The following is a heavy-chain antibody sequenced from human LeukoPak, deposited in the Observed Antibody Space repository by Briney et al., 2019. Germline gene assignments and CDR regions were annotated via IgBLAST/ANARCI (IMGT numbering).Heavy chain of an antibody. CDR1: GGTFSSYA. V-gene: IGHV1-69*04. CDR3: ARDRGVGIAVGYAFDI. Sequence: GASVKVSCKASGGTFSSYAISWVRQAPGRGLEWMGRIIPILGIANYAQKFQGRVTITADKSTSTAYMELSSLRSEDTAVYYCARDRGVGIAVGYAFDIWGQGTMVTVSS. J-gene: IGHJ3*02. CDR2: IIPILGIA. D-gene: IGHD6-19*01.